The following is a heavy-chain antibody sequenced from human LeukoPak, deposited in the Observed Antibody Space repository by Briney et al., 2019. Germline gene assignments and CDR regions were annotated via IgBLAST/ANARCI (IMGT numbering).Heavy chain of an antibody. V-gene: IGHV3-49*04. J-gene: IGHJ6*03. D-gene: IGHD3-16*01. CDR2: IRSMAYLGTT. Sequence: GGSLRLSCTGSGFTFGDYALSWVRQGPGKGLEHVAFIRSMAYLGTTEYAPSVKGRFTISRDDSKNIAYLQMNNVKTEDTAVYYCARDMLTFGRDIVTFKYYHMDVWGNGTAVIV. CDR1: GFTFGDYA. CDR3: ARDMLTFGRDIVTFKYYHMDV.